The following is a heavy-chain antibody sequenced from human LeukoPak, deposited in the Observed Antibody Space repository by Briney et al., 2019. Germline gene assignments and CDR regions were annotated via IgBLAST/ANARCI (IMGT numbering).Heavy chain of an antibody. CDR1: GFTVSSNY. J-gene: IGHJ4*02. Sequence: GGSLRLSCAASGFTVSSNYMSWVRQAPGRGLECVSVIYSAGSTIYADSVKGRLTISRDNSKNTLNLQMNSLRAEDTAVYYCARGLGYCDTTSCLQPFDYWGQGTLVAVSS. D-gene: IGHD2-2*01. CDR3: ARGLGYCDTTSCLQPFDY. CDR2: IYSAGST. V-gene: IGHV3-66*01.